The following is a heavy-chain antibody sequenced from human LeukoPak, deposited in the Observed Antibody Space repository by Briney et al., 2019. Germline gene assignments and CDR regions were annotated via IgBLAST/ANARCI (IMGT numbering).Heavy chain of an antibody. V-gene: IGHV3-33*01. CDR1: GFTFNSYG. CDR3: ARHTDIAPLSSLKY. CDR2: IWYDGSKK. J-gene: IGHJ4*02. D-gene: IGHD6-13*01. Sequence: PGGSLRLSCVASGFTFNSYGMHWVRQAPGKGLEWVALIWYDGSKKYYADSGKGRFTIPRDNSKNTLYLQMNSLRAEDTAVYYCARHTDIAPLSSLKYWGQGTLVTVSS.